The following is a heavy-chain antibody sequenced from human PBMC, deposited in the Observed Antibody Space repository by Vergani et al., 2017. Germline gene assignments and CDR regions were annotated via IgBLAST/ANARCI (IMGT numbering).Heavy chain of an antibody. CDR3: AGVGSGYDFWSGYAYYYDYMDV. CDR2: MNPNSGNT. J-gene: IGHJ6*03. Sequence: QVQLVQSGAEVKKPGASVKVSCKASGYTFTSYDINWVRQATGQGLEWMGWMNPNSGNTGYAQKFQRTVTMTRNTSISTAYMELSSLRSEDTAVYYCAGVGSGYDFWSGYAYYYDYMDVWGKGTTVTVSS. CDR1: GYTFTSYD. V-gene: IGHV1-8*01. D-gene: IGHD3-3*01.